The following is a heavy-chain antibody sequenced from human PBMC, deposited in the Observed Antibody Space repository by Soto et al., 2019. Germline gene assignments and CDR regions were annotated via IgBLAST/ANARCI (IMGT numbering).Heavy chain of an antibody. CDR1: GFTFTSSA. V-gene: IGHV1-58*01. CDR2: IAVGSGYT. Sequence: SVKVSCKASGFTFTSSAFQWVRQARGQRLEWIGWIAVGSGYTNYAQRFQDRVTLTRDMSTATAYMELSRLTSEDTAIYYCAADATAWQQMVPSDYWGQGTLVTVSS. CDR3: AADATAWQQMVPSDY. J-gene: IGHJ4*02. D-gene: IGHD2-8*01.